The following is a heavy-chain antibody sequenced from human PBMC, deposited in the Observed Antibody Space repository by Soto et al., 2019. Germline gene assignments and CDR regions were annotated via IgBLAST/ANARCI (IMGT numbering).Heavy chain of an antibody. J-gene: IGHJ4*02. CDR3: AKVERAVAGIID. CDR1: GLTLSSYA. Sequence: EVQLLESGGGLVQPGGSRRLSCAPSGLTLSSYAISWFRQPPGKGLDWVSAIGVSVGSTYYADSVKGRFTIPRDNSKNTLYLQMNSLRAEDTAVYYCAKVERAVAGIIDWGQGTLVTVSS. V-gene: IGHV3-23*01. D-gene: IGHD6-19*01. CDR2: IGVSVGST.